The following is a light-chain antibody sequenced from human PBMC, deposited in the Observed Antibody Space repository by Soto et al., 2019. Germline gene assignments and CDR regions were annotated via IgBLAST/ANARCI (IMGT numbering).Light chain of an antibody. CDR1: SSDVGGYNY. Sequence: QSALTQPASVSGSPGQSITISCTGTSSDVGGYNYVSWYQQHPGKAPKLIIYDVSNRPSGVSNRFSGSKSANTASLTISGLQAEDEADYYCSSYTSSSTLRVFGGGTKVTFL. CDR3: SSYTSSSTLRV. CDR2: DVS. V-gene: IGLV2-14*01. J-gene: IGLJ2*01.